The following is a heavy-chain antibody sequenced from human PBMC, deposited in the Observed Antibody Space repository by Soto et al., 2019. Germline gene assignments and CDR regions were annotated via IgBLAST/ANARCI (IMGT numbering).Heavy chain of an antibody. CDR3: ARQPTTGDTDLWFDP. V-gene: IGHV4-39*01. CDR1: GGSISTSRSY. D-gene: IGHD2-21*01. Sequence: QLQLLESGPGLVKASETLSLTCNVSGGSISTSRSYWAWIRQPPGKGLEWLANIFYSGSTYYNPSLASRVTVSVDTSKNEFPLKLRSVTAADTAVYYCARQPTTGDTDLWFDPWGQGTLVTVSS. J-gene: IGHJ5*02. CDR2: IFYSGST.